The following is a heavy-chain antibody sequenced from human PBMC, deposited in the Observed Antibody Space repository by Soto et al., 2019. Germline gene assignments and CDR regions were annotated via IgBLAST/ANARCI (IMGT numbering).Heavy chain of an antibody. Sequence: PSETLSLTCTVSGGSISSSSCYWGWIRQPPGKGLEWIGSIYYSGYTYYNPSLKSRVTISVDTSKNQFSLKLSSVTAADTAVYYCARAIGWFGELLGGYYFDYWGQGTLVTVSS. V-gene: IGHV4-39*07. CDR2: IYYSGYT. D-gene: IGHD3-10*01. CDR1: GGSISSSSCY. CDR3: ARAIGWFGELLGGYYFDY. J-gene: IGHJ4*02.